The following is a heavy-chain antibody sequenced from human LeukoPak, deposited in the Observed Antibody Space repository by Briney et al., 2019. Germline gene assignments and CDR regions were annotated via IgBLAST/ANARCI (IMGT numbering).Heavy chain of an antibody. D-gene: IGHD3-16*01. CDR2: IKQDGSEK. CDR3: ARVTMITRRSDAFDI. CDR1: GFTFSSYW. V-gene: IGHV3-7*01. J-gene: IGHJ3*02. Sequence: PGGSLRLSCAASGFTFSSYWMSWVRQAPGKGLEWVANIKQDGSEKYYVDSVKGRFTISRDNAKNSLYLQMNSLRAEDTAVYYGARVTMITRRSDAFDIWGQGTMVTVSS.